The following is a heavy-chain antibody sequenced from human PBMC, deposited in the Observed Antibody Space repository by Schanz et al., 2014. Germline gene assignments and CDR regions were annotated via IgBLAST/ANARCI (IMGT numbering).Heavy chain of an antibody. CDR2: ISGFGTGA. CDR1: GFSFSNYA. D-gene: IGHD6-13*01. V-gene: IGHV3-23*01. J-gene: IGHJ4*02. Sequence: EEQLLESGGALVQPGGSLRLSCAASGFSFSNYALVWVRQPPGKGLEWISGISGFGTGAYYADSVKGRFSISRDNSKNSVFLQMTGLRDEDTAVYYCATETYSSSWCFDYWGQGTLVTVSS. CDR3: ATETYSSSWCFDY.